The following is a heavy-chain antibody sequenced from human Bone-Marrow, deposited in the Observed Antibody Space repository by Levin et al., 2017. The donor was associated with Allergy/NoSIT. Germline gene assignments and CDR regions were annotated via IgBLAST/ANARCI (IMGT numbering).Heavy chain of an antibody. D-gene: IGHD3-16*01. CDR3: ASWAMFYYDGSDFDYFYYGMDV. CDR2: ISSGSSHI. CDR1: GLSFSNYD. J-gene: IGHJ6*02. Sequence: MSGGSLRLSCAASGLSFSNYDMNWVRQAPGKGLEWVSSISSGSSHIDYADSVKGRFTISRDNAKNSLYLQMNSLRVEDTAVYFCASWAMFYYDGSDFDYFYYGMDVWGQGTTVTVSS. V-gene: IGHV3-21*06.